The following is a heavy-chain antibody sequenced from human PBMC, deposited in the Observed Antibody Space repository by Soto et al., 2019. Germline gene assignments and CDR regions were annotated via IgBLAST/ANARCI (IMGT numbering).Heavy chain of an antibody. CDR3: ARSDDSSGYYSYYFDY. J-gene: IGHJ4*02. CDR1: GGSISSGGYY. D-gene: IGHD3-22*01. CDR2: IYYSGST. Sequence: TLSLTCTVSGGSISSGGYYWSWIRQHPGKGLEWIGYIYYSGSTYYNPSLKSRVTISVDTSKDQFSLKLSSVTAADTAVYYCARSDDSSGYYSYYFDYWGQGTLVTVSS. V-gene: IGHV4-31*03.